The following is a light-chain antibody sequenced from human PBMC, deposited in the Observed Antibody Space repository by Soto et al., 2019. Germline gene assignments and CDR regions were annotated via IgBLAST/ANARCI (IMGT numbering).Light chain of an antibody. CDR3: QQYGSSPLT. CDR1: QSVSSSY. CDR2: GAS. V-gene: IGKV3-20*01. J-gene: IGKJ4*01. Sequence: ELVLTQSPGTLSLSPGERATLSCRASQSVSSSYLAWYQQKPGQAPRLLIYGASSRATVIPDRFSGSGSGTDFTLTISRLEPEDLAVYYCQQYGSSPLTFGGGTKVESK.